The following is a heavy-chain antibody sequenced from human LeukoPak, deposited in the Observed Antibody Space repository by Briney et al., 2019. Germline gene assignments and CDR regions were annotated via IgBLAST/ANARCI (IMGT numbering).Heavy chain of an antibody. J-gene: IGHJ4*02. CDR2: INHSGST. Sequence: SETLSLTCAVYGGSFSGYYWSWIRQPPGKGLEWIGEINHSGSTNYNPSLKSRVTISVDTSKNQFSLKLSSVTAADTAVYYCARVVPAAMRGYYFDYWGQGTLVTVSS. D-gene: IGHD2-2*01. V-gene: IGHV4-34*01. CDR1: GGSFSGYY. CDR3: ARVVPAAMRGYYFDY.